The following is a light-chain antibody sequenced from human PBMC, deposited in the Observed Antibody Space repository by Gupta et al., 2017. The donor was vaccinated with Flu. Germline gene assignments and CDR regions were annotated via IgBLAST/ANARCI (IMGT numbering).Light chain of an antibody. V-gene: IGKV1-6*02. Sequence: PSSVSASVGDRVTITCRASRDIKNDVGWYQQKPGKAPQLLIFGASRMQSGVPSRFSGSGAGTDFTLTINSLQPEDFATYYCQQNNFFPMTFGQGTTLEVK. CDR1: RDIKND. CDR2: GAS. CDR3: QQNNFFPMT. J-gene: IGKJ1*01.